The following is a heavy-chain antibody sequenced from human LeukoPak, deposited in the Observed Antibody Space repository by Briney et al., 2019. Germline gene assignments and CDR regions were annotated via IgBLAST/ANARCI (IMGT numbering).Heavy chain of an antibody. J-gene: IGHJ4*02. V-gene: IGHV3-30*04. CDR2: ISYDGSNK. CDR3: ARDGPIVVVPAAIYYFDY. CDR1: GFTFSSYA. D-gene: IGHD2-2*01. Sequence: QTGGSLRLSCAASGFTFSSYAMHWVRQAPGKGLEWVAVISYDGSNKYYADSVRGRFTISRDNSKNTLYLQMNSLRAEDTAVYYCARDGPIVVVPAAIYYFDYWGQGTLVTVSS.